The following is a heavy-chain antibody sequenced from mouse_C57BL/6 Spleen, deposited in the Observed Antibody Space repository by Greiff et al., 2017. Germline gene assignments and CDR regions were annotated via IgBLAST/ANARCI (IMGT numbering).Heavy chain of an antibody. CDR1: GYTFTDYN. J-gene: IGHJ1*03. V-gene: IGHV1-22*01. D-gene: IGHD1-1*01. CDR2: INPNNGGT. CDR3: ARGDFTTEWYFDV. Sequence: EVKLQESGPELVKPGASVKMSCKASGYTFTDYNMHWVKQSHGKSLEWIGYINPNNGGTSYNQKFKGKATLTVNKSSSTAYMELRSLTSEDSAVYYCARGDFTTEWYFDVWGTGTTVTVSS.